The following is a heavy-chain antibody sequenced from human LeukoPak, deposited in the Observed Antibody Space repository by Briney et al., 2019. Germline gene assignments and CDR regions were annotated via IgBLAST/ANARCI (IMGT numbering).Heavy chain of an antibody. CDR3: ARGPSYCGGDCYYYFDY. CDR2: INQDGSEK. D-gene: IGHD2-21*01. CDR1: GFTFSNDW. J-gene: IGHJ4*02. V-gene: IGHV3-7*01. Sequence: GGSLRLSCAASGFTFSNDWMSWVRQASGKGLEWVANINQDGSEKSYVDSVKGRFTISRGNAKNSLYLQMNSLRAEDTAVYFCARGPSYCGGDCYYYFDYWGQGTLVTVSS.